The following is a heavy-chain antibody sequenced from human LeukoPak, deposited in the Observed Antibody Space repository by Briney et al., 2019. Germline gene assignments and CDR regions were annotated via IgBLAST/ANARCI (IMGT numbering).Heavy chain of an antibody. D-gene: IGHD2-15*01. CDR2: IIPIFGTA. V-gene: IGHV1-69*01. J-gene: IGHJ3*02. Sequence: SSVKVSCKASGGTFSSYAISWVRQAPGQGLEWMGGIIPIFGTANYAQKFQGRVTITADESTSTAYMELSCLRSEDTAVYYCASVRSGPHGYCSGGSCYSSAAGAFDIWGQGTMVTVSS. CDR1: GGTFSSYA. CDR3: ASVRSGPHGYCSGGSCYSSAAGAFDI.